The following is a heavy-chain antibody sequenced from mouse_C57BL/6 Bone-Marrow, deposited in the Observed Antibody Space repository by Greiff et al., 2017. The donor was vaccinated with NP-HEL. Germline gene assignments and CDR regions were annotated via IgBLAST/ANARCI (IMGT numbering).Heavy chain of an antibody. J-gene: IGHJ4*01. CDR2: ISSGGSYT. Sequence: DVKLVESGGDLVKPGGSLKLSCAASGFTFSSYGMSWVRQTPDKRLEWVATISSGGSYTYYPDSVKGRFTISRDNAKNTLYLQMSSLKSEDTAMYYCAREFLVAMDYWGQGTSVTVSS. CDR3: AREFLVAMDY. V-gene: IGHV5-6*02. CDR1: GFTFSSYG.